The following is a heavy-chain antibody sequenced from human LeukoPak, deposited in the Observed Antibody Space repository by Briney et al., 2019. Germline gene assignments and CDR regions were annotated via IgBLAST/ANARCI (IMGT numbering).Heavy chain of an antibody. D-gene: IGHD1-26*01. J-gene: IGHJ6*02. V-gene: IGHV3-74*01. CDR2: INSDGSST. Sequence: GGSLRLSCAASGFTFSSYWMHWVRRAPGKGLVWVSRINSDGSSTSYADSVKGRFTISRDNAKNTLYLQMNSLRAEDTAVYYCASHPRRYSGLYYYYGMDVWGQGTTVTVSS. CDR3: ASHPRRYSGLYYYYGMDV. CDR1: GFTFSSYW.